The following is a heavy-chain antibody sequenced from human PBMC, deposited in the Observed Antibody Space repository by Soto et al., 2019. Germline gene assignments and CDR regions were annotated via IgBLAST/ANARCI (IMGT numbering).Heavy chain of an antibody. CDR1: GFSITNYH. CDR2: ITPLGGAT. CDR3: AREIVGAISSSDALDI. Sequence: ASVKVSCKASGFSITNYHMHLVRQAPGQGLEWMGVITPLGGATTYAQRFQGRVTMTADMSTSNVHMDLSSLRSDDTAVYYCAREIVGAISSSDALDIWGQGTMVTVSS. V-gene: IGHV1-46*01. J-gene: IGHJ3*02. D-gene: IGHD1-26*01.